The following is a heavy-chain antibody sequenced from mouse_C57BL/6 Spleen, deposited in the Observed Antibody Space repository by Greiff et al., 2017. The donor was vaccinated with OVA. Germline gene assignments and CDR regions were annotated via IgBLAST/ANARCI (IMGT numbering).Heavy chain of an antibody. CDR2: IDPSDSYT. J-gene: IGHJ4*01. CDR1: GYTFTSYW. D-gene: IGHD2-3*01. Sequence: QVQLQQSGAELVRPGTSVKLSCKASGYTFTSYWMHWVKQRPGQGLEWIGVIDPSDSYTNYNQKFKGKATLTVDTSSSTAYMQLSSLTSEDSAVYYCARVTTDYAMDYWGQGTSVTVSS. V-gene: IGHV1-59*01. CDR3: ARVTTDYAMDY.